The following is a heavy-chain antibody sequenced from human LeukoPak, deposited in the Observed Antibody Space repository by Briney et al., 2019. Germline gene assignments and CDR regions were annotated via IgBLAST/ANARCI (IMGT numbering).Heavy chain of an antibody. CDR3: ARHANGYDNSYFDY. CDR1: GYRFTSYW. J-gene: IGHJ4*02. CDR2: IYPGDSDT. V-gene: IGHV5-51*01. D-gene: IGHD5-12*01. Sequence: GESLKISFKGSGYRFTSYWIGWVRQMPGKGLEWMGNIYPGDSDTRYSPSFQGQVTISADKSISTAYLQWSSLKASDTAMYYCARHANGYDNSYFDYWGQGTLVTVSP.